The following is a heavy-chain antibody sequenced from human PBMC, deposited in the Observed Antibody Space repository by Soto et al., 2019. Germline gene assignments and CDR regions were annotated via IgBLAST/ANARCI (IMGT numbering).Heavy chain of an antibody. CDR2: ISYDGSNK. CDR3: AKDKGREWFKGMDV. CDR1: GFTFSSYG. J-gene: IGHJ6*02. D-gene: IGHD3-3*01. Sequence: GGSLRLSCAASGFTFSSYGMHWVRQAPGKGLEWVAVISYDGSNKYYADSVKGRFTISRDNSKNTLYLQMNSLRAEDTAVYYCAKDKGREWFKGMDVWGQGTTVTVSS. V-gene: IGHV3-30*18.